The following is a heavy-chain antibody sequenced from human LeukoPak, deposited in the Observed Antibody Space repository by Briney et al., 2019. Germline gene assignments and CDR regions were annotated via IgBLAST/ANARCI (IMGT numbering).Heavy chain of an antibody. Sequence: GGSLRLSCAASGFTFSTFGMHWVRQAPGKGLEWVAVISYDGSNTYYAESVKGRFTISRDNSQNTLYLQMNSLRPEDTAVYYCGRLMGDYDSYFYGMDVWGLGTTVTVSS. CDR3: GRLMGDYDSYFYGMDV. J-gene: IGHJ6*02. CDR1: GFTFSTFG. V-gene: IGHV3-30*03. CDR2: ISYDGSNT. D-gene: IGHD5-12*01.